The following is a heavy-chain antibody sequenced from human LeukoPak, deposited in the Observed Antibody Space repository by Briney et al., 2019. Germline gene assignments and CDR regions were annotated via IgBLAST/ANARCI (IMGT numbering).Heavy chain of an antibody. V-gene: IGHV4-4*07. CDR1: GGYISDYY. D-gene: IGHD1-1*01. CDR3: ARESVAAGTRWFDY. J-gene: IGHJ4*02. Sequence: PSETLSLTCTVFGGYISDYYWTWIRQSAGKGLEWIGRVQITENNNYNPSLRSRVTLSLDTSKNQFSLRLTSVTAADTAIYYCARESVAAGTRWFDYWGQGALVTVSS. CDR2: VQITENN.